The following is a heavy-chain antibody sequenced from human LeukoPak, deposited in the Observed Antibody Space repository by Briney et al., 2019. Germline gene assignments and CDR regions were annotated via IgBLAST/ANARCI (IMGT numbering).Heavy chain of an antibody. CDR3: TRERERVWFGELLDY. D-gene: IGHD3-10*01. J-gene: IGHJ4*02. CDR1: GFTVSSNY. CDR2: IRSKAYGGTT. Sequence: GGSLRLSCAASGFTVSSNYVSWFRQAPGKGLEWVGFIRSKAYGGTTEYAASVKGRFTISRDDSKSIAYLQMNSLKTEDTAVYYCTRERERVWFGELLDYWGQGTLVTVSS. V-gene: IGHV3-49*03.